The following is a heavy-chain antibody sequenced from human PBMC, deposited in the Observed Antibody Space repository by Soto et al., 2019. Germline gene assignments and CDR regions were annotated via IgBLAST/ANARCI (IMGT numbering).Heavy chain of an antibody. V-gene: IGHV3-23*01. D-gene: IGHD2-2*01. CDR1: GFTFSTYA. J-gene: IGHJ5*02. CDR2: ISGSGGST. CDR3: AKSAGWNIVVVPAAPS. Sequence: GGSLRLSCAASGFTFSTYAMSWVLQAPGKGLEWVSAISGSGGSTYYADSVKGRFTISRDNSKNTLYLQMNSLRAEDTAVYYCAKSAGWNIVVVPAAPSWGQGTLVTVSS.